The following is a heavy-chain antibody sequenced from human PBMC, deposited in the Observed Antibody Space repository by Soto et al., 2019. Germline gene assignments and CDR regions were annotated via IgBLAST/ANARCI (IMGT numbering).Heavy chain of an antibody. CDR2: IYYSGST. J-gene: IGHJ5*02. Sequence: PSETLSLTCTVSGGSISSSSYYWGWIRQPPGKGLEWIGSIYYSGSTYYNPSLKSRVTISVDTSKNQFSLKLSSVTAADTAVYYCARVVPAANNWFDHWGQGTLVTVSS. D-gene: IGHD2-2*01. V-gene: IGHV4-39*01. CDR1: GGSISSSSYY. CDR3: ARVVPAANNWFDH.